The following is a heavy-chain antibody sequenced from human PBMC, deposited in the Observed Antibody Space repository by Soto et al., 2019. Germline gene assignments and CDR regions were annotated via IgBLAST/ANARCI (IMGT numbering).Heavy chain of an antibody. D-gene: IGHD3-22*01. V-gene: IGHV4-39*01. CDR1: GGSISSRSFY. CDR3: ARLSTCVYYDSNGSYSAFDF. J-gene: IGHJ4*02. CDR2: IYYSANT. Sequence: PSETLSLTCTVSGGSISSRSFYWGWIRQPPGKGLEWIGSIYYSANTYYNPSLMSRVTISVDTSKNPFYLKLSSVTAADTAIYYCARLSTCVYYDSNGSYSAFDFWGQGTLVTVSS.